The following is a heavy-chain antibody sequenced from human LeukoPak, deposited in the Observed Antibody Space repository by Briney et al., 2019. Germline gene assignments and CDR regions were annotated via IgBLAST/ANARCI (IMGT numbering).Heavy chain of an antibody. CDR2: IYYSGST. Sequence: SETLSLTCTVSGGSISSGGYYWSWIRQHPGKGLEWIGYIYYSGSTYYNPSLKSRVTISVDTSKNQFSLKLSSVTAADTAVYYCARDVYGDYVYDYWGQGTLVTVSS. CDR3: ARDVYGDYVYDY. V-gene: IGHV4-31*03. CDR1: GGSISSGGYY. J-gene: IGHJ4*02. D-gene: IGHD4-17*01.